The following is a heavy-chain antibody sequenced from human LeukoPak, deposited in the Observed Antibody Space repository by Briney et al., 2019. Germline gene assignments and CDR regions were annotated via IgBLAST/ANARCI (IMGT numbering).Heavy chain of an antibody. CDR2: IYYSGST. V-gene: IGHV4-39*01. CDR3: ARHLPYDVFYSSYHGEPFDY. J-gene: IGHJ4*02. D-gene: IGHD6-6*01. Sequence: SETLSLTCTVSGCSISSSSYSWGWIRQPPGKGLEWIVSIYYSGSTYYNPSLKSRVTISVNTSKNQFSLKLSSVTDADTAVYYCARHLPYDVFYSSYHGEPFDYWGQGTLVTVSS. CDR1: GCSISSSSYS.